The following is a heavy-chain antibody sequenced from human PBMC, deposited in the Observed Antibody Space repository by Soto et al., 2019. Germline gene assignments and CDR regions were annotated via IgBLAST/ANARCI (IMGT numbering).Heavy chain of an antibody. J-gene: IGHJ4*02. CDR3: ASANPVYAVV. CDR2: IYYSGST. Sequence: QLQLQESGSGLVKPSQTLSLTCAVSGGSISSGGYSWSWIRQPPGKGLEWIGYIYYSGSTYYNPSLKSRVTISVDRSNNQFSLKLSSVTAADTAVYYCASANPVYAVVWGQGTLVTVSS. D-gene: IGHD2-2*01. V-gene: IGHV4-30-2*01. CDR1: GGSISSGGYS.